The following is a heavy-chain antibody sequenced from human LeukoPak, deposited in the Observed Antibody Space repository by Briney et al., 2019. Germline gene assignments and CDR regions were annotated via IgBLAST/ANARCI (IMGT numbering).Heavy chain of an antibody. CDR2: ISSTGGTT. Sequence: GGSLRLSCAASGITFSSYGMSWVRQAPGKGLEWVSSISSTGGTTYYADSAKGRFTISRDNAKNSLYLQMNSLRVEDTALYYCARPTGSYGFDIWGQGAMVTVSP. CDR3: ARPTGSYGFDI. CDR1: GITFSSYG. D-gene: IGHD4-17*01. V-gene: IGHV3-23*01. J-gene: IGHJ3*02.